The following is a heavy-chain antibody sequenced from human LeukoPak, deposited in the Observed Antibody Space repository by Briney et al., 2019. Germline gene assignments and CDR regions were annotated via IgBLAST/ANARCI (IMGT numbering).Heavy chain of an antibody. V-gene: IGHV4-39*07. CDR2: IYYSGST. J-gene: IGHJ4*02. D-gene: IGHD3-16*02. CDR3: ARGVSGELSLFDY. Sequence: TSETLSLTCAVSGGSISSGDYSWNWIRQPPGKGLEWIGSIYYSGSTYYNPSLKSRVTISVDTSKNQFSLKLSPVTAADTAVYYCARGVSGELSLFDYWGQGTLVTVSS. CDR1: GGSISSGDYS.